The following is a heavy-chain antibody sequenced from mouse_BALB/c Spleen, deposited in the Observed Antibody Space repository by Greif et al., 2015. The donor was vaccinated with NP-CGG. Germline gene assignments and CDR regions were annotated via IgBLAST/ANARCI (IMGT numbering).Heavy chain of an antibody. Sequence: EVQLQQSGAELVRPGALVKLSCKASGFNIKDYYMHWVKQRPEQGLEWAGWIDPEDGNTIYDPKFQGKASITADTSSNTAYLQLSSLTSEDTAVYYCARSYPYFDYWGQGTTLTVSS. D-gene: IGHD1-1*01. CDR3: ARSYPYFDY. J-gene: IGHJ2*01. V-gene: IGHV14-1*02. CDR1: GFNIKDYY. CDR2: IDPEDGNT.